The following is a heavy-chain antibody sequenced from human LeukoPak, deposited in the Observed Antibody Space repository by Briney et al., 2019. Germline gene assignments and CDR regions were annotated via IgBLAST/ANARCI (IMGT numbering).Heavy chain of an antibody. J-gene: IGHJ4*02. D-gene: IGHD3-22*01. Sequence: SETLSLTCTVSGGSISSYYWSWLRQPPGKGLEWFGYIYYSGSTNYNPSLKSRVTISVDTSKNQSSLKLSSVTAADTAVYYCAGGRYYDSSGYPLDYWGQGTLVTVSS. CDR1: GGSISSYY. CDR2: IYYSGST. CDR3: AGGRYYDSSGYPLDY. V-gene: IGHV4-59*08.